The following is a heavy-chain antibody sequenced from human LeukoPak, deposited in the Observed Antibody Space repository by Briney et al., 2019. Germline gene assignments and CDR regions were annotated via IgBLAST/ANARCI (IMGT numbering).Heavy chain of an antibody. CDR3: AKGGPDDYVWGSYRSPQDY. CDR1: GFTFSSYA. V-gene: IGHV3-23*01. D-gene: IGHD3-16*02. Sequence: GGSLRLSCAASGFTFSSYAMSWVRQALGKGLEWVSAISGSGGSTYYADSVKGRFTISRDNSKNTLYLQMNSLRAEDTAVYYCAKGGPDDYVWGSYRSPQDYWGQGTLVTVSS. J-gene: IGHJ4*02. CDR2: ISGSGGST.